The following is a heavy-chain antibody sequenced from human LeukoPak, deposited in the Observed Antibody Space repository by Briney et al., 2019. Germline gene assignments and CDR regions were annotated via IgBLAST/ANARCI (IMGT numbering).Heavy chain of an antibody. CDR2: IIPILGIA. CDR1: GGTFSSYA. CDR3: ASAAQWLGAYWYFDL. Sequence: GASVKVSCKASGGTFSSYAISWLRQAPGQGLEWMGRIIPILGIANYAQKFQGRVTITADKSTSTAYMGLSSLRSEDTAVYYCASAAQWLGAYWYFDLWGRGTLVTVSS. D-gene: IGHD6-19*01. V-gene: IGHV1-69*04. J-gene: IGHJ2*01.